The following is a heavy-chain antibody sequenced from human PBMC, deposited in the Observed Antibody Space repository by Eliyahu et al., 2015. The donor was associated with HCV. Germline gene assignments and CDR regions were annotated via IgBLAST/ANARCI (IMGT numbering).Heavy chain of an antibody. V-gene: IGHV4-39*01. Sequence: QLQLQESGPGLVKPSETLSLTCTVSGGSISSSSYYWGWIRQPPGKGLEWIGXIYYSGSTYYNPSLKSRVTISVDTSKNQFSLKLSSVTAADTAVYYCARHERGHSSGWYYMNPGLNWGQGTLVTVSS. J-gene: IGHJ4*02. CDR2: IYYSGST. D-gene: IGHD6-19*01. CDR1: GGSISSSSYY. CDR3: ARHERGHSSGWYYMNPGLN.